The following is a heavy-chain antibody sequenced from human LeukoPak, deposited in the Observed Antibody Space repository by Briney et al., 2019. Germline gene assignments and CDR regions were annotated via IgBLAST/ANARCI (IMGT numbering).Heavy chain of an antibody. CDR1: GFTFSNAW. V-gene: IGHV3-15*01. Sequence: GGSLRLSCAASGFTFSNAWMSWVRQAPGKGLEWVGRIKSKTDGGTTDHAAPVKGRFTISRDDPKNTLYLQMNSLKTEDTAVYYCAKDSSSWYKDYWGQGTLVTVSS. D-gene: IGHD6-13*01. J-gene: IGHJ4*02. CDR2: IKSKTDGGTT. CDR3: AKDSSSWYKDY.